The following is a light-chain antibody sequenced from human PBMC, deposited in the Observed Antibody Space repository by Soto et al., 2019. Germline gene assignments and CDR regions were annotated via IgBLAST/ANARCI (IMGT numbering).Light chain of an antibody. V-gene: IGLV1-40*01. CDR1: SSNIGAGYD. Sequence: QSVLTQPPSVSGAPGQRVTIACTGSSSNIGAGYDVHWYRHFPGVAPKLLLFRSSHRPSGVPDRFSGFTSGTSASLAITGLQPDDEAVYYYQSFVSGLVGLIFGAGTKLTVL. CDR3: QSFVSGLVGLI. CDR2: RSS. J-gene: IGLJ2*01.